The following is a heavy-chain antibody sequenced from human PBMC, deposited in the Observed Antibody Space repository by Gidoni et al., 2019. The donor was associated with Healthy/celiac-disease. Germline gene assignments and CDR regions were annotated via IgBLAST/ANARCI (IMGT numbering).Heavy chain of an antibody. CDR3: ARGGYGDYLRWFDP. D-gene: IGHD4-17*01. CDR1: GGSISRGGYS. Sequence: QLQLQESGSGLVKPSQTLSLTCAVAGGSISRGGYSWSWIRQPPGKGLEWIGYIYHSGSTYYNPSLKSRVTISVDRSKNQFSLKLSSVTAADTAVYYCARGGYGDYLRWFDPWGQGTLVTVSS. V-gene: IGHV4-30-2*01. J-gene: IGHJ5*02. CDR2: IYHSGST.